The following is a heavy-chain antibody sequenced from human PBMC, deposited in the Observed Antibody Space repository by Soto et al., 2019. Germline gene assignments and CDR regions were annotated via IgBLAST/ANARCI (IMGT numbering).Heavy chain of an antibody. CDR2: IYPADSDT. V-gene: IGHV5-51*01. D-gene: IGHD6-13*01. J-gene: IGHJ4*02. Sequence: PGESLKISCQGSGYRFSTYWIHWVRQLPGKGLESVGIIYPADSDTRYSPSFQGRVTISADKTISTTYLQWSSLKASDTAMYFCARRYIAAPATAFDLWGQGTPVTVSS. CDR1: GYRFSTYW. CDR3: ARRYIAAPATAFDL.